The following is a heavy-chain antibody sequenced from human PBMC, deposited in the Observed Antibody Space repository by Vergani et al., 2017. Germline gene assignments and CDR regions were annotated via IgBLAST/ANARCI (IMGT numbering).Heavy chain of an antibody. Sequence: QVQLQESGPGLVKPSETLSLTCTVSGGSISSYYWSWIRQPPGKGLEWIGYIYYSGSTNYNPSLKSRVTISVDTSKNQFSLKLSSGTAADTAVYYCAGRSGWYYYYYYMDVWGKGTTVTVSS. CDR2: IYYSGST. J-gene: IGHJ6*03. CDR3: AGRSGWYYYYYYMDV. V-gene: IGHV4-59*01. D-gene: IGHD6-19*01. CDR1: GGSISSYY.